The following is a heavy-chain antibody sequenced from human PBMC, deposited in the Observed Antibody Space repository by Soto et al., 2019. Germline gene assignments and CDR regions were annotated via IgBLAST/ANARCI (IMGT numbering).Heavy chain of an antibody. V-gene: IGHV1-69*06. CDR3: ARYLTRLELRSYRTHV. CDR2: ITPVVGTP. J-gene: IGHJ6*02. Sequence: ASVKVSCKVSGGTFSRYRFSWVRQAPGQGLEWMGGITPVVGTPDYAQKFQGRVTVTAXXXXNXXXMXLXXLTXEGAAVYYCARYLTRLELRSYRTHVWGQGTTVTV. D-gene: IGHD1-7*01. CDR1: GGTFSRYR.